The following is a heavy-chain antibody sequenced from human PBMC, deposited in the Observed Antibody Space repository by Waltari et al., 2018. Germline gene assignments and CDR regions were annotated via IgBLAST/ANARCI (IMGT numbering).Heavy chain of an antibody. Sequence: QVQLVESGGGVVQTGMSLRLSCPASGFIFSGFGMHGVRQAPDKGLEWVASISNDGINKFYAEAVKGRFTISRDNSKNTVYMQMNSLRHEDTAVYYCARRGINSGSHEMPGVDWGQGTLVTVST. CDR3: ARRGINSGSHEMPGVD. J-gene: IGHJ4*02. V-gene: IGHV3-30-3*01. CDR2: ISNDGINK. CDR1: GFIFSGFG. D-gene: IGHD1-26*01.